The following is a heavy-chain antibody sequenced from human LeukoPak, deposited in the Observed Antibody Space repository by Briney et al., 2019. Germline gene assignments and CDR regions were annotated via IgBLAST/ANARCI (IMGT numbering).Heavy chain of an antibody. J-gene: IGHJ4*02. Sequence: PSETLSLTCTVSGGSISSYYWSWIRQPAGKGLEWIGRIYTSESPTYNPSLKSRVTISVDTSKNQFSLKLSSVTAADTAVYYCARAGSGYSFDYWGQGTLVTVSS. CDR2: IYTSESP. CDR3: ARAGSGYSFDY. V-gene: IGHV4-4*07. CDR1: GGSISSYY. D-gene: IGHD3-22*01.